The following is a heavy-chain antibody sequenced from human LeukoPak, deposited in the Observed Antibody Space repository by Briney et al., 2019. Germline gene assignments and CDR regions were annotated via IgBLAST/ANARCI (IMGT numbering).Heavy chain of an antibody. D-gene: IGHD3-22*01. CDR1: GGTFTSYT. CDR2: IIPILGIA. J-gene: IGHJ4*02. Sequence: ASVKVSCKASGGTFTSYTISWVRQAPGQGLEWMGRIIPILGIANYAQKFQGRVTITADKSTSTAYMELSSLRSEDTAVYYCARRYDSSGYYGEESWGQGTRVTVSS. CDR3: ARRYDSSGYYGEES. V-gene: IGHV1-69*02.